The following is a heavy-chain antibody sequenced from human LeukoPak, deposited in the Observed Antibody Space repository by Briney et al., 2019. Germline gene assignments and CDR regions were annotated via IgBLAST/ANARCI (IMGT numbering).Heavy chain of an antibody. CDR2: INCNNGDT. D-gene: IGHD3-10*01. CDR1: GYTFTGYY. J-gene: IGHJ4*02. V-gene: IGHV1-2*02. Sequence: GASVKVSCKTSGYTFTGYYMHWMRQAPGQGLEWMGWINCNNGDTIYAQKFEGRVIVTRDTSISTAYMELSRLTYDDTAVYYCARNGEIWGQGTLVTVS. CDR3: ARNGEI.